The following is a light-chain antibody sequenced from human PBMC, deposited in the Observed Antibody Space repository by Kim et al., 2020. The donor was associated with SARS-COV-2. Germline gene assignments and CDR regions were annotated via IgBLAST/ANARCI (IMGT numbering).Light chain of an antibody. CDR2: GKN. Sequence: ALGQTVRITCNGDSLRSNRASRYQQKPGQAPVLVIYGKNNRPAGIPDRFSGSSSGNTASMTITGAQAEDEADYYCNSRDSSGNHVVFGGGTQLTVL. CDR3: NSRDSSGNHVV. CDR1: SLRSNR. V-gene: IGLV3-19*01. J-gene: IGLJ2*01.